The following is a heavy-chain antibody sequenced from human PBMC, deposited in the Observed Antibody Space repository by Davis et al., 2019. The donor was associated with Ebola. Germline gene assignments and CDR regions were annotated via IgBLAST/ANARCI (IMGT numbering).Heavy chain of an antibody. CDR2: ISDSGGST. J-gene: IGHJ6*02. Sequence: GESPKISCAASGFTFSSYAMSWVRQAPGKGLQWVSSISDSGGSTYYADSVKGRFTVSRDSAKHSLFLQMNSLIPEDTALYYCGKDLSPGGMDVWGPGTTVIVSS. D-gene: IGHD3-16*02. CDR1: GFTFSSYA. CDR3: GKDLSPGGMDV. V-gene: IGHV3-23*01.